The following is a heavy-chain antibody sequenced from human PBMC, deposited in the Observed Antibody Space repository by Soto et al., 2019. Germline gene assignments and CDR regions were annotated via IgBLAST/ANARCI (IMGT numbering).Heavy chain of an antibody. CDR3: ARDVDFGVVTNYYYYYGMDV. Sequence: GGSLRLSCAASGFTFSSYAMHWVRQAPGKGLEWVAVIPYDGSNKYYADSVKGRFTISRDNSKNTLYLQMNSLRAEDTAVYYCARDVDFGVVTNYYYYYGMDVWGQGTTVTVSS. J-gene: IGHJ6*02. CDR2: IPYDGSNK. CDR1: GFTFSSYA. D-gene: IGHD3-3*01. V-gene: IGHV3-30*04.